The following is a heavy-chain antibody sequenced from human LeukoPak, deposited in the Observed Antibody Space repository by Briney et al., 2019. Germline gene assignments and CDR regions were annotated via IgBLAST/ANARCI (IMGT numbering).Heavy chain of an antibody. CDR2: MNPNSGNT. D-gene: IGHD3-10*01. Sequence: GSSVKVSCKASGYTFTSYGISWVRQATGQGLEWMGWMNPNSGNTGYAQKFQGRVTMTRNTSISTAYMELSSLRSEDTAVYYCARTALRFGENNWGQGTLVTVSS. J-gene: IGHJ4*02. CDR3: ARTALRFGENN. CDR1: GYTFTSYG. V-gene: IGHV1-8*02.